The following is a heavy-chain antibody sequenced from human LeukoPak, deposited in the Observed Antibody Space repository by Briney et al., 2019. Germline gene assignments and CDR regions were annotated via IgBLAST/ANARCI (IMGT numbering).Heavy chain of an antibody. CDR1: DDSITMYY. CDR3: AGTYYYDSSGYYSFDL. D-gene: IGHD3-22*01. V-gene: IGHV4-4*07. J-gene: IGHJ2*01. Sequence: SQTLSLTCSVSDDSITMYYWSWIRQPAGKGLEWIGRIYTSGSTNYNPSLKSRVTMSVDTSKNQFSLKLSSVTAADTAVYYCAGTYYYDSSGYYSFDLWGRGTLVTVS. CDR2: IYTSGST.